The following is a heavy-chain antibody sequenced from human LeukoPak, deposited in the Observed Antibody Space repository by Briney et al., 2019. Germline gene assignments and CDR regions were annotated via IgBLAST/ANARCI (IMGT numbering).Heavy chain of an antibody. Sequence: GGSLRLSCAASGFTFSDYWMTWVRQAPGKGLEWVANIKQDGSEKYYVDSVKGRFTISGDNAKNSLYLQMNSLRAEDTAVYFCARGHYALDVWGQGTTVTVSS. CDR1: GFTFSDYW. V-gene: IGHV3-7*03. CDR3: ARGHYALDV. J-gene: IGHJ6*02. CDR2: IKQDGSEK.